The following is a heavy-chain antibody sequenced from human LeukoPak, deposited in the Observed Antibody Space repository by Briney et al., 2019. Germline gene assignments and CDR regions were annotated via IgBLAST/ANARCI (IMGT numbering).Heavy chain of an antibody. J-gene: IGHJ4*02. Sequence: GGSLRLSCAASGFTFSSYAMHWVRQAPGRGLEWVAFISYDGNTKYYADSVRGRFTVSRDDSKNTLYLQMNSLTPEDTAVYYCTKDLSTKWSIESWGQGTLVTVSS. CDR2: ISYDGNTK. CDR3: TKDLSTKWSIES. CDR1: GFTFSSYA. V-gene: IGHV3-30*18. D-gene: IGHD2-8*01.